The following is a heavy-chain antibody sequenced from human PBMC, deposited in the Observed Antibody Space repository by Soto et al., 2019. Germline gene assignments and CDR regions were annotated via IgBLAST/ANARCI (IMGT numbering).Heavy chain of an antibody. CDR1: GYTFTSYG. D-gene: IGHD3-10*02. J-gene: IGHJ6*03. V-gene: IGHV1-18*01. Sequence: ASVKVSCKASGYTFTSYGISWVRQAPGQGLEWMGWISAYNGNTNYAQKLQGRVTMTTDTSTSTAYMELRSLRSDDTAVYYCARESYVNYYYYMDVWGKGTTVTVSS. CDR2: ISAYNGNT. CDR3: ARESYVNYYYYMDV.